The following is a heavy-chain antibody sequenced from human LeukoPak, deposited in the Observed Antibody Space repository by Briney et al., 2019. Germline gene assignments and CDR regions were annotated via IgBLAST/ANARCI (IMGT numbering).Heavy chain of an antibody. CDR3: ARLRPTIAVAGTGSWFDP. J-gene: IGHJ5*02. CDR1: GGPISSYY. V-gene: IGHV4-59*08. Sequence: SETLSLTCTVSGGPISSYYWSWIRQPPGKGLEWIGYIYYSGSTNYNPSLKSRVTISVDTSKNQFSLKLSSVTAADTAVYYCARLRPTIAVAGTGSWFDPWGQGTLVTVSS. CDR2: IYYSGST. D-gene: IGHD6-19*01.